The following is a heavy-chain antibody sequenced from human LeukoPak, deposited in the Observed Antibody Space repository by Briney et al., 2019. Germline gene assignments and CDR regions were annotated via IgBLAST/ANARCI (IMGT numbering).Heavy chain of an antibody. CDR3: AREDKYDILTGYYWNAFDI. Sequence: PSETLSLTCIVSGGSISSSIYYWAWVRQPPGKGLEWIGEIYHSGSTNYNPSLKSRVTISVDKSKNQFSLKLSSVTAADTAVYYCAREDKYDILTGYYWNAFDIWGQGTMVTVSS. CDR1: GGSISSSIYY. CDR2: IYHSGST. J-gene: IGHJ3*02. V-gene: IGHV4-39*07. D-gene: IGHD3-9*01.